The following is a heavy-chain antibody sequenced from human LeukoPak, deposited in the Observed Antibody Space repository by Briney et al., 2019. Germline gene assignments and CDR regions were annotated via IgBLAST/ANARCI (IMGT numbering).Heavy chain of an antibody. CDR1: GFTFSSYA. CDR3: AKTRTYYYDSSGYYWDY. Sequence: GGSLRLSCAASGFTFSSYAMSWVRQAPGKGLEWVSAISGSGGSTYYADSVKGRFTISRDNSKNTLYLQMNSLSAEDTAVYYCAKTRTYYYDSSGYYWDYWGQGTLVTVSS. D-gene: IGHD3-22*01. CDR2: ISGSGGST. J-gene: IGHJ4*02. V-gene: IGHV3-23*01.